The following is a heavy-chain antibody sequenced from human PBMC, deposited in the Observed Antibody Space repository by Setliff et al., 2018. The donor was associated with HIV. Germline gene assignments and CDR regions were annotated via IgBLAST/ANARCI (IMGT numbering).Heavy chain of an antibody. Sequence: SETLSLTCTVSGDFISSDYYWGWIRQVPGKGLEWIGSFYETGYTYYNPSLKSRVTISVDTSRKQFSLKLSSVTAADTAVYYCAEVTCSPDSCFLDYWGPGALVTVSS. V-gene: IGHV4-38-2*02. CDR1: GDFISSDYY. D-gene: IGHD2-15*01. J-gene: IGHJ4*02. CDR2: FYETGYT. CDR3: AEVTCSPDSCFLDY.